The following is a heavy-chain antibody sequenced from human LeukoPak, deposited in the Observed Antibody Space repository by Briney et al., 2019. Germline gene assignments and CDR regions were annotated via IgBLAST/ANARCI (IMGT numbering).Heavy chain of an antibody. V-gene: IGHV3-30*02. D-gene: IGHD3-3*01. Sequence: GGSLRLSCTASGFTFSNYGIHRVRQAPGQGLEGVAFIQYDAGNEYYGDSVEGRFTVSRDNTRNSLYLQMSSLEIEDTALYYCAKGTAGFLEDGVDVWGKGTTVTVSS. J-gene: IGHJ6*04. CDR1: GFTFSNYG. CDR2: IQYDAGNE. CDR3: AKGTAGFLEDGVDV.